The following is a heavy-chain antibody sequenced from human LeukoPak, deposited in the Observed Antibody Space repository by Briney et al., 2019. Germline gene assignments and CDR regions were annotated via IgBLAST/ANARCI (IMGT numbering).Heavy chain of an antibody. V-gene: IGHV3-23*01. CDR3: AKDAPYYDFWSGYRTGYFDY. J-gene: IGHJ4*02. D-gene: IGHD3-3*01. CDR1: GFTFSSYA. CDR2: ISGSGGST. Sequence: GGSLGLSCAASGFTFSSYAMSWVRQAPGKGLEWVSAISGSGGSTYYADSVKGRFTISRDNSKNTLYLQMNSLRAEDTAVYYCAKDAPYYDFWSGYRTGYFDYWGQGTLVTVSS.